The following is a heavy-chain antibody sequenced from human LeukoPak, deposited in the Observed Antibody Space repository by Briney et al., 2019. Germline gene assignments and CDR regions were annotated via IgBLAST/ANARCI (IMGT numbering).Heavy chain of an antibody. V-gene: IGHV4-59*12. CDR3: ARSSGVRRYSSGWYVGHNWLDP. Sequence: SETLSLTCTVSGGSISSYYWNWIRQPPGKGLEWIGYIYYSGSTNYNPSLKSRVTISVDTSKNQFSLKLSSVTAADTAVYYCARSSGVRRYSSGWYVGHNWLDPWGQGTLVTVSS. D-gene: IGHD6-19*01. J-gene: IGHJ5*02. CDR1: GGSISSYY. CDR2: IYYSGST.